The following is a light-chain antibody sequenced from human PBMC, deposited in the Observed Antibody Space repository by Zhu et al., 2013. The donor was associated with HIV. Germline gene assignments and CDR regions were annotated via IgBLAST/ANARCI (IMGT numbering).Light chain of an antibody. J-gene: IGKJ5*01. Sequence: AIQLTQSPSSLSASIGDRVTITCRASQGIRSNLAWYQQKLGEAPKLLIYGASTLESRVPSRFSGSGSGTDFIFTISSLQPEDIVTYDCQQYDNPSITFGQGTRLEIK. CDR3: QQYDNPSIT. CDR2: GAS. V-gene: IGKV1D-13*01. CDR1: QGIRSN.